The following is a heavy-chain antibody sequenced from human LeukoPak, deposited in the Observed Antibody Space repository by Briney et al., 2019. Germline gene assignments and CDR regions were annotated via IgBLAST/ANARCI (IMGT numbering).Heavy chain of an antibody. J-gene: IGHJ6*02. V-gene: IGHV4-30-4*01. Sequence: SESLSLTCTVSGGSISSGDYYWSWIRQPPGKGLEWIGYIYCSGSTYYNPSLKSRVTISVDTSKNQFSLKLSSVTAADTAVYYCARDGYYYGSGSNDFFYYYGMDVWGQGTTVTVSS. D-gene: IGHD3-10*01. CDR1: GGSISSGDYY. CDR3: ARDGYYYGSGSNDFFYYYGMDV. CDR2: IYCSGST.